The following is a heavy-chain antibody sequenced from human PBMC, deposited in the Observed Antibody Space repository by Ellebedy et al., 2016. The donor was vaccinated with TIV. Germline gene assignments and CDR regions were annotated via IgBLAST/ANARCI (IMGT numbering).Heavy chain of an antibody. CDR3: ARATRIGARAGNWFDP. Sequence: GSLRLSCTVSGGSVGSYYWSWIRLPPGKGLEWIGYIYYSGSTKYNPSLKSRATISVDTSKKQVSLKLSSVTAADTAVYYCARATRIGARAGNWFDPWGQGTLVTVSS. CDR1: GGSVGSYY. D-gene: IGHD6-6*01. CDR2: IYYSGST. V-gene: IGHV4-59*02. J-gene: IGHJ5*02.